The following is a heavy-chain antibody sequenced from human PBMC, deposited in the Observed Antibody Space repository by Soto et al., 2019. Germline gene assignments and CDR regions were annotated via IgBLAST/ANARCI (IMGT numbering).Heavy chain of an antibody. V-gene: IGHV3-23*01. J-gene: IGHJ4*02. CDR3: AKDEGSGSYPDY. CDR2: ISGSGYST. CDR1: GFTFSSYA. D-gene: IGHD1-26*01. Sequence: GGSLRLSCAASGFTFSSYAMSWVRQAPGKGLEWVSLISGSGYSTYYADSVKGRFTISRDNSKNTLYLQMNSLRAEDTAIYYCAKDEGSGSYPDYWGQGTLVTVSS.